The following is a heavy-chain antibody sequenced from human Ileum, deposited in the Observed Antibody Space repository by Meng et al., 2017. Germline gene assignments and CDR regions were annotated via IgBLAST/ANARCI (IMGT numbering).Heavy chain of an antibody. V-gene: IGHV4-4*02. CDR1: GTW. Sequence: QVQLQGSGPSLATPSGSLALTCAVSGTWWSWARQPPGKGLEWIGEIFQSGRTNYNPSLKSRVTISIDKSKSQISLQLSAVTAADTAVYSCATSNDRDVYYLGYWGQGTLVTVSS. D-gene: IGHD3-22*01. CDR3: ATSNDRDVYYLGY. J-gene: IGHJ4*02. CDR2: IFQSGRT.